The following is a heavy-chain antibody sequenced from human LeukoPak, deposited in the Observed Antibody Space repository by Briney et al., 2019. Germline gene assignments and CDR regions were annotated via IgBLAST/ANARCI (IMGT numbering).Heavy chain of an antibody. D-gene: IGHD2-15*01. CDR3: ARWGSYCSGGSCYSDAFDI. CDR2: MNPNSGNT. V-gene: IGHV1-8*03. Sequence: ASVKVSCKASGYTFTSYDINWVRQATGQGLEWMGWMNPNSGNTGYAQKFQGRVTITRNTSISTAYMELSSLRSEDTAVYYCARWGSYCSGGSCYSDAFDIWGQGTMVTVSS. CDR1: GYTFTSYD. J-gene: IGHJ3*02.